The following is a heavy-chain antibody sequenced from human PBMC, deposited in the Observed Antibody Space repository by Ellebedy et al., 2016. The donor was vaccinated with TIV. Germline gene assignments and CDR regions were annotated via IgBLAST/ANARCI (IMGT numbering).Heavy chain of an antibody. D-gene: IGHD3-10*01. Sequence: MPSETLSLTCTASGGSISSYYWSWIRQPPGKGLEWIWYFYNSVNTIYNPSLKSRVSMSVDTSKNQFSLKLRSVTAEDTAVYYCPRFFEAGSTGDYWGPGTLVTVSS. V-gene: IGHV4-4*08. CDR1: GGSISSYY. CDR3: PRFFEAGSTGDY. J-gene: IGHJ4*02. CDR2: FYNSVNT.